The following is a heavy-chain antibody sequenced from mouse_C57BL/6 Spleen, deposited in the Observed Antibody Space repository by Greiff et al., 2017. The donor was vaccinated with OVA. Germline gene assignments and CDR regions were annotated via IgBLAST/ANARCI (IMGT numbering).Heavy chain of an antibody. V-gene: IGHV1-52*01. CDR1: GYTFTSYW. J-gene: IGHJ1*03. Sequence: QVQLKQPGAELVRPGSSVKLSCKASGYTFTSYWMHWVKQRPIQGLEWIGNIDPSDSETHYNQQFKDKATLTVDKSASTAYMQLSSLTSEDSAVYYCARDYGSSYPWYFDVWGTGTTVTVSS. CDR3: ARDYGSSYPWYFDV. D-gene: IGHD1-1*01. CDR2: IDPSDSET.